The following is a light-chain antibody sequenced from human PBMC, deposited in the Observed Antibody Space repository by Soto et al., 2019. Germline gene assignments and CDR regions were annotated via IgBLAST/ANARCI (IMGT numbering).Light chain of an antibody. CDR2: GAS. CDR3: QQYGSSRT. V-gene: IGKV3-20*01. J-gene: IGKJ1*01. CDR1: QSVSSSY. Sequence: ENLLTQSSGTPVFCPRARATPSRRASQSVSSSYLAWYQQKPGQAPRLLIYGASSRATGIPDRFSGSGSGTDFTLTISRLEPEDVAVYYCQQYGSSRTFGQGTKVDIK.